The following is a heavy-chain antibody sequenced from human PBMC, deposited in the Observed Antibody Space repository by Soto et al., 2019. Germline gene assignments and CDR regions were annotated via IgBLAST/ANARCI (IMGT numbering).Heavy chain of an antibody. CDR2: ISYSGNT. J-gene: IGHJ4*02. V-gene: IGHV4-59*01. CDR3: AGLRGYAGSPIDY. D-gene: IGHD2-15*01. CDR1: GGSIISGY. Sequence: SETLSLTCTVSGGSIISGYWSWIRQPPGKGLEWIGYISYSGNTNYNPSLKSRVTMSVDTPKNQFSLRLSSVTTADTAVYYCAGLRGYAGSPIDYWGQGTLVTVSS.